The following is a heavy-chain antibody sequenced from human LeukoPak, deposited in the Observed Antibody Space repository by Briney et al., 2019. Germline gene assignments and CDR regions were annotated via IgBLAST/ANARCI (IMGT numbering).Heavy chain of an antibody. D-gene: IGHD2-21*02. CDR2: INPNSGGT. CDR3: ARGYCSGDCFTLFDY. CDR1: GYTFTGYY. V-gene: IGHV1-2*02. J-gene: IGHJ4*02. Sequence: ASVKVSCKASGYTFTGYYMHWVRQAPGQGLEWMGWINPNSGGTNYAQKFQGRVTMTRGTSISTAYMELSSLRSDDTAVYYCARGYCSGDCFTLFDYWGQGTLVTVSS.